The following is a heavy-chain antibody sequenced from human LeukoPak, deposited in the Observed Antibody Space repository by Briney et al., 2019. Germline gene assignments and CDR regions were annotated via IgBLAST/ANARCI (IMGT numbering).Heavy chain of an antibody. CDR3: ARDNSGGSTWWIDP. D-gene: IGHD2-15*01. Sequence: ASVKVSCKASGYTFTSYYMHWVRPAPGQGREWMGIINPSGGSTSYARKFQGRVTMPRDTSTSTVYMELSSLRSEDTAVYYCARDNSGGSTWWIDPWGEGTLVTASS. V-gene: IGHV1-46*01. CDR1: GYTFTSYY. CDR2: INPSGGST. J-gene: IGHJ5*02.